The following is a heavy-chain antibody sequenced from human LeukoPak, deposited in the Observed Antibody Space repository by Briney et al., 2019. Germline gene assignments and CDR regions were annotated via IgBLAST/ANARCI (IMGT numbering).Heavy chain of an antibody. CDR3: ARGGSSGYPAWAFDI. CDR1: GGSIRSYY. CDR2: IYYSGRT. J-gene: IGHJ3*02. Sequence: PSETLSLTCFVTGGSIRSYYWNWIRQPPGKELEWIGSIYYSGRTNYNPSLKSRVTMSVDTSKNQFSLNLYSVTAADTAVYYCARGGSSGYPAWAFDIWGQGTMVTVSS. D-gene: IGHD3-22*01. V-gene: IGHV4-59*01.